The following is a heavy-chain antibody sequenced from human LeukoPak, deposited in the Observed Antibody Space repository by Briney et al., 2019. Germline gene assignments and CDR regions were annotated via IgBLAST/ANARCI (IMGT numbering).Heavy chain of an antibody. CDR1: GYTFTSYG. J-gene: IGHJ4*02. V-gene: IGHV1-18*01. Sequence: ASVKVSCKASGYTFTSYGISWVRQAPGQGLEWMGWISAYNGNTNYAQKLQGRVTMTTDTSTSTAYMELRSLRSDDTAVYYCALCTMVRGVPYFDYWGQGTLVTVSS. CDR2: ISAYNGNT. D-gene: IGHD3-10*01. CDR3: ALCTMVRGVPYFDY.